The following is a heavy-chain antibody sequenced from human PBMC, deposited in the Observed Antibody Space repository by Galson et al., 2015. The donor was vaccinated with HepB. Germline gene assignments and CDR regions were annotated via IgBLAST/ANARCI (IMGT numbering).Heavy chain of an antibody. CDR2: ISSSSSYT. V-gene: IGHV3-11*06. D-gene: IGHD3-22*01. CDR3: AREYYYDSSGFDY. Sequence: SLRLSCAASGFTFSDYYMSWIRQAPGKGLEWVSYISSSSSYTNYADSVKGRFTISRDNAKNSLYLQMNSLRAEDTAVYYCAREYYYDSSGFDYWGQGTLVTVSS. CDR1: GFTFSDYY. J-gene: IGHJ4*02.